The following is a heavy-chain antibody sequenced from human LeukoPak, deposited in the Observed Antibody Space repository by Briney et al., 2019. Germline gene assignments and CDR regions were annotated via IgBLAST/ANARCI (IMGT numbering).Heavy chain of an antibody. CDR1: GFTFSSYA. CDR3: AKDEGGYDFFFDY. J-gene: IGHJ4*02. Sequence: GSLRLSCAASGFTFSSYAMSWVRQAPGKGLEWVSAISGSGGSTYYADSVKGRFTISRDNSKDTLYLQMNSLRAEDTAVYYCAKDEGGYDFFFDYWGQGTLVTVSS. D-gene: IGHD5-12*01. CDR2: ISGSGGST. V-gene: IGHV3-23*01.